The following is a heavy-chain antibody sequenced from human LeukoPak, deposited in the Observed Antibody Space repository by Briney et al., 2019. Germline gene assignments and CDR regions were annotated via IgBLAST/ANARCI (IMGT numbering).Heavy chain of an antibody. J-gene: IGHJ4*02. Sequence: SETLSLTCTVSGGLISSYYWSWIRQRPGKGLEWIGYIYYSGSTNYNPSLKSRVTISVDTSKNQFSLKLSSVTAADTAVYYCARLEGYDSSGYYLDYWGQGTLVTVSS. CDR2: IYYSGST. D-gene: IGHD3-22*01. V-gene: IGHV4-59*08. CDR3: ARLEGYDSSGYYLDY. CDR1: GGLISSYY.